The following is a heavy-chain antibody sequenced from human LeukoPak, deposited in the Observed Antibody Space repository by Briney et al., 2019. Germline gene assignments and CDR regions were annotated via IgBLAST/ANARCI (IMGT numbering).Heavy chain of an antibody. J-gene: IGHJ4*02. V-gene: IGHV4-59*08. CDR2: IYYSGST. D-gene: IGHD3-22*01. CDR1: GGSISSYY. CDR3: ARHGTNYYDSSGYYSFDS. Sequence: PSETLSLTCTVSGGSISSYYWSWIRQPPGKGLEWIGYIYYSGSTNYNPSLKSRVTISVDTSKNQFSLKLSSVTAADTAVYYCARHGTNYYDSSGYYSFDSWGQGTLVTVSS.